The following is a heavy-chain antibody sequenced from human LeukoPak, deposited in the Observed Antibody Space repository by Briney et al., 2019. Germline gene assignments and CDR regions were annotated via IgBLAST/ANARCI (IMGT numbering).Heavy chain of an antibody. CDR2: ISAYNGNT. Sequence: ASVKVSCKASGYTFTSYDINWVRQATGQGLEWMGWISAYNGNTKYAQKLQGRVTMTTDTSTSTAYMELRSLRSDDTAVYYCAVAIEYSSSTFDYWGQGTLVTVSS. CDR1: GYTFTSYD. J-gene: IGHJ4*02. D-gene: IGHD6-6*01. CDR3: AVAIEYSSSTFDY. V-gene: IGHV1-18*01.